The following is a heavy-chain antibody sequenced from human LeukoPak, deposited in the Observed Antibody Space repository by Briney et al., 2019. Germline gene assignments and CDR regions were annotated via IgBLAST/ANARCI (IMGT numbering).Heavy chain of an antibody. CDR2: IYYSGST. D-gene: IGHD4-17*01. Sequence: SETLSLTCTVSGGSISSSSYYWGWIRQPPGKGLEWIGSIYYSGSTYYNPSLKSRVTISVDTSKNQFSLKLSSVTAADTAVYYCARGVDYGDYGFYWGQGTLVTVSS. V-gene: IGHV4-39*07. CDR3: ARGVDYGDYGFY. J-gene: IGHJ4*02. CDR1: GGSISSSSYY.